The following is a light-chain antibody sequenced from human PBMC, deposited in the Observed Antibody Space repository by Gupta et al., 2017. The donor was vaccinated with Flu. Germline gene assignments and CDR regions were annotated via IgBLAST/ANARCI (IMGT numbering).Light chain of an antibody. V-gene: IGKV1-13*02. CDR2: DAS. CDR1: QGLDNG. J-gene: IGKJ3*01. CDR3: QKFNT. Sequence: AIQLTQSPSSLSASVGDRVTLTCRTSQGLDNGLAWYQQKPGKPPKLLIYDASRLHIGVPSRFSGSGSGTDFTLTISSLQPEDFATYYCQKFNTFGPGTKVDVK.